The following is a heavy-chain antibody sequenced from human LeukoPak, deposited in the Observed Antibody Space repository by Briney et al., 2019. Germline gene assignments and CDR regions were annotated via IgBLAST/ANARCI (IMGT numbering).Heavy chain of an antibody. J-gene: IGHJ4*02. CDR1: GFTFSSYA. CDR2: ISGSGGST. Sequence: PGGSLRLSCAASGFTFSSYAMSWVRQAPGKGLEWVSAISGSGGSTYYADSVKGRFTISRDNSKNTLYLQMNSLRAEDTAVYYCAKDRAIAAAGYLYYFDYWGQGTLVTVSS. D-gene: IGHD6-13*01. CDR3: AKDRAIAAAGYLYYFDY. V-gene: IGHV3-23*01.